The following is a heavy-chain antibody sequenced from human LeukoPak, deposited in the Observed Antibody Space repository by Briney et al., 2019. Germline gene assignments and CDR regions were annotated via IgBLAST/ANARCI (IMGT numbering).Heavy chain of an antibody. CDR2: IYYSGST. CDR1: GGSISSGGYY. V-gene: IGHV4-31*03. D-gene: IGHD3-10*01. Sequence: PSQTLSLTCTVSGGSISSGGYYWSWIRQHPGKGLEWIGYIYYSGSTYYNPSLKSRVTISVDTSKNQFSLKLSSVTAADTAVYYCAREAKGRPRQYYFDYWGQGTLVTVSS. CDR3: AREAKGRPRQYYFDY. J-gene: IGHJ4*02.